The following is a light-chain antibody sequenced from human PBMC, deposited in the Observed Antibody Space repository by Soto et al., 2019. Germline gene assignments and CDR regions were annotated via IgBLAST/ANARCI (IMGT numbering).Light chain of an antibody. Sequence: QSALTQPASVSGSPGQSITISCTGTSSDVGSYNLVSWYQQHPGKAPKLMIYEGSKRPSGVSNRFSGSKSGNTASLTVSGLQAADEADYCCTSRSGTDVHYVFGTGTKVT. CDR2: EGS. CDR1: SSDVGSYNL. CDR3: TSRSGTDVHYV. V-gene: IGLV2-14*02. J-gene: IGLJ1*01.